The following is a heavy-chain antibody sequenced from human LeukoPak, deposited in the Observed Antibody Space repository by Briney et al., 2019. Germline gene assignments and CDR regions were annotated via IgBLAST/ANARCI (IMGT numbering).Heavy chain of an antibody. D-gene: IGHD6-13*01. CDR2: ISSSSSYI. J-gene: IGHJ6*03. Sequence: PGGSLRLSCAASGFTFSSYSMNWVRQAPGKGLEWVSSISSSSSYIYYADSVKGRFTISRDNAKNSLYLQMNSLRAEDTAVYYCAASYAQQLVQRYYMDVWGKGTTVTVSS. CDR1: GFTFSSYS. CDR3: AASYAQQLVQRYYMDV. V-gene: IGHV3-21*01.